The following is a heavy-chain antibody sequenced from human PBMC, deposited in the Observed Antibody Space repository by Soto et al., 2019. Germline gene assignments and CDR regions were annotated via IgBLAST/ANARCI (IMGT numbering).Heavy chain of an antibody. CDR2: IYSGGST. CDR1: GFTVSSNY. V-gene: IGHV3-53*01. J-gene: IGHJ6*02. D-gene: IGHD2-2*01. Sequence: EVQLVESGGGLIQPGGSLRLSCAASGFTVSSNYMSWVRQAPGKGLEWVSVIYSGGSTYYADSVKGRFTISRVNSKNTLYLQMNSLRAEDTAVYYCARGRDYCSSTSCYSGQEYDYYYGMDVWGQGTTVTVSS. CDR3: ARGRDYCSSTSCYSGQEYDYYYGMDV.